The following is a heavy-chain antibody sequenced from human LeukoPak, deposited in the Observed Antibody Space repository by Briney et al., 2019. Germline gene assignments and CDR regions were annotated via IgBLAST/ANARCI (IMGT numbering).Heavy chain of an antibody. CDR1: GGSISSSSYY. CDR3: ARDQAIAAAGRTPKGFDY. D-gene: IGHD6-13*01. J-gene: IGHJ4*02. V-gene: IGHV4-39*02. Sequence: SETLSLTCTVSGGSISSSSYYWGWIRQPPGKGLEWIGSIYYSGSTYYNPSLKSRVTISVDTSKNQFSLKLSSVTAADTAVYYCARDQAIAAAGRTPKGFDYWGQGTLVTVSS. CDR2: IYYSGST.